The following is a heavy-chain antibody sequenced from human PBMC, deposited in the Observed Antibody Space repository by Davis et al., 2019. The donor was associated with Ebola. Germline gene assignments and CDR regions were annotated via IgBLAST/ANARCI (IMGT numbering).Heavy chain of an antibody. V-gene: IGHV3-21*01. D-gene: IGHD3-3*01. J-gene: IGHJ4*02. CDR1: GFTFSSYA. CDR2: ISSGSSYI. CDR3: ARERGGFLEWLLYPLDY. Sequence: GGSLRLSCAASGFTFSSYAMSWVRQAPGKGLEWVSSISSGSSYIYYADSVKGRFTISRDNAKNSLYLQMNSLRAEDTAVYYCARERGGFLEWLLYPLDYWGQGTLVTVSS.